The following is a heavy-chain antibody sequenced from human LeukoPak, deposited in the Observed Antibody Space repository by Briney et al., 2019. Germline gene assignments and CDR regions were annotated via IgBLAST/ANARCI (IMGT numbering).Heavy chain of an antibody. V-gene: IGHV1-8*01. CDR2: MNPKSGNT. Sequence: ASVKVSCKASGYTFTNYDINWVRQATGQGLEWMGWMNPKSGNTGCAQKFQGRVTMTRTNSISTACMELSSLTSEDTAIYFCARGPSLHKDWVGGRWFDPWGQGTRVTVFS. CDR1: GYTFTNYD. CDR3: ARGPSLHKDWVGGRWFDP. J-gene: IGHJ5*02. D-gene: IGHD3/OR15-3a*01.